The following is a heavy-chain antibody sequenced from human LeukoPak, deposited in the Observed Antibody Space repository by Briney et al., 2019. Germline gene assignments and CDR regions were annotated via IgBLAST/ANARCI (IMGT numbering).Heavy chain of an antibody. V-gene: IGHV3-33*01. CDR1: GFTFSSYG. CDR3: ARARPVGYDILTGLYYFDY. J-gene: IGHJ4*02. D-gene: IGHD3-9*01. Sequence: GGSLRLSCAASGFTFSSYGMQWVRQAPGKGLEWVSIIWYDGSNKFFADSVKGRFTISRDNSKNTVYLQMNSLRAEDTAMYYCARARPVGYDILTGLYYFDYWGQGTLVTVSS. CDR2: IWYDGSNK.